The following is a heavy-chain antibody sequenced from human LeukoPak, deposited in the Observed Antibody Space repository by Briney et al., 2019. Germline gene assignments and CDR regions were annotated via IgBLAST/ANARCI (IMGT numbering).Heavy chain of an antibody. CDR2: ISTSGSTR. V-gene: IGHV3-48*03. CDR3: AREIVSTVAGNFDY. Sequence: GGSLRLSCAASGFTFNSYEMNWVRQAPGEGLEWVSYISTSGSTRTYADSVKGRFTTSRDNAKNSLYLEMNSVRAEDTAVYYCAREIVSTVAGNFDYWGQGTLVTVSS. CDR1: GFTFNSYE. D-gene: IGHD6-19*01. J-gene: IGHJ4*02.